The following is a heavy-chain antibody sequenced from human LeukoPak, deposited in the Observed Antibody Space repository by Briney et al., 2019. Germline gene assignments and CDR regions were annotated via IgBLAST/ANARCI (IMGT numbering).Heavy chain of an antibody. V-gene: IGHV3-7*04. D-gene: IGHD3-16*02. CDR2: IKQDGSEK. CDR3: ARGDTQSKYRQFDS. J-gene: IGHJ4*02. Sequence: GGSLRLSCAASGFTFDTYWMSWVRQAPGKGMEWVANIKQDGSEKDYVDSVKGRFTISRDNAKNSLYLQMNSLRAEDTGVYYCARGDTQSKYRQFDSWGQGSLVIVSS. CDR1: GFTFDTYW.